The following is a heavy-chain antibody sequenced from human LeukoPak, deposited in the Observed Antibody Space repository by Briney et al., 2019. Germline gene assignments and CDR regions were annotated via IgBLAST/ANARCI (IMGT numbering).Heavy chain of an antibody. V-gene: IGHV4-39*01. CDR1: GGSISSSSYY. D-gene: IGHD2-15*01. CDR3: ARQGYCSGGSCYHYYYYMDV. Sequence: SETLSLTCTVSGGSISSSSYYWGWIRQPPGKGLEWIGSIYYSGSTYYNPSLKSRVTISVDTSKNQFSLKLSSVTPADTAVYYCARQGYCSGGSCYHYYYYMDVWGKGTTVTVSS. CDR2: IYYSGST. J-gene: IGHJ6*03.